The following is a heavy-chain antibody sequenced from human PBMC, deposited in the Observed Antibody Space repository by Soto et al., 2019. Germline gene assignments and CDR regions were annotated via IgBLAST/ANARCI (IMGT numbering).Heavy chain of an antibody. J-gene: IGHJ4*02. D-gene: IGHD3-3*01. Sequence: GGSLRLSCAASGFTFSSYSMNWVRQAPGKGLEWVSSISSSSSYIYYADSVKGRFTISRDNAKNSLYLQMNSLRAEDTAVYYCARADTIFGVVISFDYWGQGTLVTVSS. CDR2: ISSSSSYI. V-gene: IGHV3-21*01. CDR3: ARADTIFGVVISFDY. CDR1: GFTFSSYS.